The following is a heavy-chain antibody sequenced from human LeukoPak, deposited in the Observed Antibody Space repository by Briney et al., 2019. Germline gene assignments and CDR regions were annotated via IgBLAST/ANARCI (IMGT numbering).Heavy chain of an antibody. CDR3: ARDDFRKQAFDI. D-gene: IGHD3-3*01. CDR2: IIPIFGTA. V-gene: IGHV1-69*05. J-gene: IGHJ3*02. CDR1: GGTFSSYA. Sequence: ASVKVSCKASGGTFSSYAISWVRQAPGQGLGWMGGIIPIFGTANYAQKFQGRVTITTDESTSTAYMELSSLRSEDTAVYYCARDDFRKQAFDIWGQGTMVTVSS.